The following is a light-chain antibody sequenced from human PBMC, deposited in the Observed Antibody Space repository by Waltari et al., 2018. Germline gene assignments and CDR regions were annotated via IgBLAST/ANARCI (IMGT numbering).Light chain of an antibody. CDR1: QSVSSSN. J-gene: IGKJ2*01. V-gene: IGKV3-20*01. Sequence: DIVLTQSPGTLPLSPGERATPPCRASQSVSSSNLARYQQNTGQAPRLLIYGASSRATGIPDRFSGGGSGTDFTLTISRLEPEDFAVYYCQQYGSSRGYTFGQGTKLESK. CDR3: QQYGSSRGYT. CDR2: GAS.